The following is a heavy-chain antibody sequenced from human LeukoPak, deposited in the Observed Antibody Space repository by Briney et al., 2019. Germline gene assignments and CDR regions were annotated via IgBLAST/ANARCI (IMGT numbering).Heavy chain of an antibody. V-gene: IGHV1-2*02. CDR1: GYTFTGYY. CDR3: ARDKGYCSSGSCYRDY. J-gene: IGHJ4*02. Sequence: ASVKVSCKASGYTFTGYYMHWVRQAPGQGLEWMGWINPNSGGTNYAQKFQGRATMTRDTSISTAYMELSRLRSDDTAVYYCARDKGYCSSGSCYRDYWGQGTLVTVSS. D-gene: IGHD2-15*01. CDR2: INPNSGGT.